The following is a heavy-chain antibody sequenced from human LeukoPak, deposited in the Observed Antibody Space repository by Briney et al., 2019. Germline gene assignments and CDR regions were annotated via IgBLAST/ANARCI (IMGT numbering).Heavy chain of an antibody. CDR3: ARDAHVTLRVFDI. Sequence: PSETLSLTCSVSGGSISSSSYYWGWIRQPPGKGLEWIGNIYYSGSTYYNPSLRSRVTISVDTSKNQFSLNLNSVTAADTAVYYCARDAHVTLRVFDIWGQGTMVTVSS. CDR1: GGSISSSSYY. CDR2: IYYSGST. V-gene: IGHV4-39*07. J-gene: IGHJ3*02. D-gene: IGHD2-21*02.